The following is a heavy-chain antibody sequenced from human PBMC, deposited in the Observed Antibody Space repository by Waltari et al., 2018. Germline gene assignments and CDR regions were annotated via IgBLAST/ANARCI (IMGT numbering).Heavy chain of an antibody. J-gene: IGHJ3*02. D-gene: IGHD5-12*01. Sequence: EVLLVESGGGLVQTGGSLRLSCAASRFTFSNYWRNWVRQAPGKGLEWVANINQDVSEDYYVDSVKGRFTISRDNAKNSLYLEMKTLRAEDTAIYYCARTGARWLQFAAFDIWGQGTMVTVSS. V-gene: IGHV3-7*01. CDR3: ARTGARWLQFAAFDI. CDR1: RFTFSNYW. CDR2: INQDVSED.